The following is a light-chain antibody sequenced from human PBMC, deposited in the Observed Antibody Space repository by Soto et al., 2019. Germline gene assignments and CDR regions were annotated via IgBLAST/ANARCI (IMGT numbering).Light chain of an antibody. CDR2: GAS. CDR3: QQYNDWPLT. Sequence: EKVMTQSPAALSVSPGERATLSCRASQSVNSNLAWYQRKPGQAPRLLLYGASTRATGIPARFSGSASGTEFTLTISSLQSGDSAVYYCQQYNDWPLTFGGGTKVEIK. V-gene: IGKV3-15*01. J-gene: IGKJ4*01. CDR1: QSVNSN.